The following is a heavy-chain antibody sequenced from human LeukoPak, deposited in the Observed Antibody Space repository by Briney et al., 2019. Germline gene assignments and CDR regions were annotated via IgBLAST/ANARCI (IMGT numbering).Heavy chain of an antibody. D-gene: IGHD3-10*01. V-gene: IGHV3-64*04. CDR1: GFTFNRFY. J-gene: IGHJ6*02. CDR2: ISSNGATT. Sequence: GGSLRLSCSASGFTFNRFYLHWVRQAPGKGLGFVSHISSNGATTYYSDSMKGRFTISRDNSKNTLFLQMNSLRAEDTAVYYCARERIYFGSGGDLTDARLFYYYGMDVWGQGTTVSVSS. CDR3: ARERIYFGSGGDLTDARLFYYYGMDV.